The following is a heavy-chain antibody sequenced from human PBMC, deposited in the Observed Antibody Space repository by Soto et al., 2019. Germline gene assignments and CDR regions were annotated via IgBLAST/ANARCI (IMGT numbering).Heavy chain of an antibody. Sequence: QVQLQESGPGLVKPSQTLSLTCTVSGGSISSGGYYWSWIRQHPGKGLEWIGYIYYSGSTYYNPSLNSRVTISVDTAKNQFSLKLSSVTDADTAVYYCARSAPRNYYDSSGYSDAFDIWGQWTMVTVSS. J-gene: IGHJ3*02. D-gene: IGHD3-22*01. CDR3: ARSAPRNYYDSSGYSDAFDI. CDR1: GGSISSGGYY. CDR2: IYYSGST. V-gene: IGHV4-31*03.